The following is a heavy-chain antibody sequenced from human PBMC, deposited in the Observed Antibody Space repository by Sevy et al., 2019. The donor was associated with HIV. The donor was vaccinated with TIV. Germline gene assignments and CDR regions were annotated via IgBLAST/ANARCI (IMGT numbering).Heavy chain of an antibody. CDR3: GYSEYGYYYDY. CDR1: GFIFSNAW. D-gene: IGHD1-26*01. Sequence: GGSLRLSCGASGFIFSNAWMSWVRQAPGKGLEWVGRIKSKADGGTPDYPAPVKGTFTISRDDSINTLYRQMNSLRTDYTAVYYCGYSEYGYYYDYWGQGTLVTVSS. V-gene: IGHV3-15*01. CDR2: IKSKADGGTP. J-gene: IGHJ4*02.